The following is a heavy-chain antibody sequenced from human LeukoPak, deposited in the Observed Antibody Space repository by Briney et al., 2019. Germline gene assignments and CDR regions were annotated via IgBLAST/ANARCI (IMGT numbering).Heavy chain of an antibody. V-gene: IGHV3-73*01. D-gene: IGHD2-15*01. CDR2: IRSKANSYAT. J-gene: IGHJ6*03. Sequence: GGSLRLSCAASGFTFSDSAMHWVRQASGKGLEWVGRIRSKANSYATEYAASVKGRFTISRDDSKNTAYLQMNSLKTEDTAVYYCARAFLGYCSGGSCYGRGKTYYYYYMDVWGKGTTVTVSS. CDR3: ARAFLGYCSGGSCYGRGKTYYYYYMDV. CDR1: GFTFSDSA.